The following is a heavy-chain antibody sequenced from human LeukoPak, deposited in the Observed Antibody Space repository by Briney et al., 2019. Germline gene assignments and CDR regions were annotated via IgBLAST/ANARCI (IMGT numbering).Heavy chain of an antibody. Sequence: GGSLRLSCAASGFTFDDYGMSWVRQAPGKGLEWVSGINWNGGSTGYADSVKGRFTISRDNAKNSLYLQMNSLRAEDTALYHCARGWGYSGYDWSYYFDYWGQGTLVTVSS. CDR2: INWNGGST. CDR1: GFTFDDYG. V-gene: IGHV3-20*01. D-gene: IGHD5-12*01. J-gene: IGHJ4*02. CDR3: ARGWGYSGYDWSYYFDY.